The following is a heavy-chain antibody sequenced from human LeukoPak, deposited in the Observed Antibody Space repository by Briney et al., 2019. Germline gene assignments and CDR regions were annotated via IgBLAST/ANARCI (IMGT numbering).Heavy chain of an antibody. D-gene: IGHD5-18*01. CDR1: GGSISSSSYY. CDR2: FYYSGST. CDR3: ARLPGYRDAFDI. Sequence: SETLSLTCTVSGGSISSSSYYWGWIRQPPGKGLEWIGSFYYSGSTYYNPSLKSRVAISVDTSKNQFSLKLSSVTAADTAVYYCARLPGYRDAFDIWGQGTMVTVSS. J-gene: IGHJ3*02. V-gene: IGHV4-39*07.